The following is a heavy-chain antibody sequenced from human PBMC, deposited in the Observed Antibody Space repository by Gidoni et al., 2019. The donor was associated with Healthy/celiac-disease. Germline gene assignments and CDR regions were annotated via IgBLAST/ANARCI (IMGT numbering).Heavy chain of an antibody. Sequence: QVQLVQSGAEVKKPGASVKVSCKASGYTFTSYGISWVRQAPGQGLEWMGWISAYNGNTNYAQKLQGRVTMPTDTSTSTAYMELRSLRSDDTAVYYCARDPPPYGHDPPFDYWGQGTLVTVSS. V-gene: IGHV1-18*01. CDR3: ARDPPPYGHDPPFDY. CDR2: ISAYNGNT. CDR1: GYTFTSYG. D-gene: IGHD3-10*01. J-gene: IGHJ4*02.